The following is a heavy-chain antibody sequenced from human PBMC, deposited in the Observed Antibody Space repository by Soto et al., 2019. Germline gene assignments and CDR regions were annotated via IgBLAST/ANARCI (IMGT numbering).Heavy chain of an antibody. CDR3: AKSVQRGGLPPLDY. V-gene: IGHV3-30*18. Sequence: XGSLLLSGAASGFTFSSYGMHGVRQAPGKGLEWVAVISYDGSNKYYADSVKGRFTISRDNSKNTLYLQMNSLRAEDTAVYYCAKSVQRGGLPPLDYWGQGTLVTVSS. CDR1: GFTFSSYG. D-gene: IGHD3-10*01. J-gene: IGHJ4*02. CDR2: ISYDGSNK.